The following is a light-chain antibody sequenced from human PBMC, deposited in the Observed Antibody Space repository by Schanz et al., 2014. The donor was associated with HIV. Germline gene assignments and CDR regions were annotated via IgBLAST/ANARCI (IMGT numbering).Light chain of an antibody. V-gene: IGKV3D-20*01. CDR3: QQYGSPPWT. J-gene: IGKJ1*01. Sequence: EIVLTQSPDTLSLSPGERATLSCRASQYVSGSYVAWYQQKPGLAPRLLIYDASTRAAGIPDRFSGGESGTDFTLTISRVEPEDYAVYFCQQYGSPPWTFGQGTRVDVK. CDR1: QYVSGSY. CDR2: DAS.